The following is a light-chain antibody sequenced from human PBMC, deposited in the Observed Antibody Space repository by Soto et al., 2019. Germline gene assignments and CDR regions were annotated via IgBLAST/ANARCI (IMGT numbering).Light chain of an antibody. CDR1: QTIDNK. CDR3: QQYKDLRT. J-gene: IGKJ1*01. Sequence: IVMTQSPATLSVSPGERATLSCRASQTIDNKLAWYQQRPGQAPRLLIYGASIRATGIPARFSGSGSGTEFNLTISGLQSEDFGVYYCQQYKDLRTFGQGTNVDIK. V-gene: IGKV3-15*01. CDR2: GAS.